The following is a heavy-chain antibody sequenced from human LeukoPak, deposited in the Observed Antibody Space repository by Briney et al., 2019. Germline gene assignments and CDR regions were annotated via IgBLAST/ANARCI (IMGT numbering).Heavy chain of an antibody. CDR2: IWYDGSNK. CDR3: ARDRYGDYYFDY. CDR1: GFTFSSNV. Sequence: GRSLRLSCAASGFTFSSNVMHWVRQAPGKGLEWVAVIWYDGSNKYYADSVKGRFTISRDNSKNTLYLQMNSLRAEDTAVYYCARDRYGDYYFDYWGQGTLVTVSS. J-gene: IGHJ4*02. V-gene: IGHV3-33*01. D-gene: IGHD4-17*01.